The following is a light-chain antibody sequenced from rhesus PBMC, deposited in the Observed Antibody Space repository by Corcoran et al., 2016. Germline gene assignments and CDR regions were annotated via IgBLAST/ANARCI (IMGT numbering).Light chain of an antibody. CDR2: EAS. CDR1: QDISSW. Sequence: DIQMTQSPSSLSASVGDRVTITCRARQDISSWLAWYQQKPGKAPKLLIYEASSLQSGVPSRFSGSGSGTDVTLTISSRQPEDVATYYCQHYNSAPYNFGQGTKVEI. V-gene: IGKV1-21*01. CDR3: QHYNSAPYN. J-gene: IGKJ2*01.